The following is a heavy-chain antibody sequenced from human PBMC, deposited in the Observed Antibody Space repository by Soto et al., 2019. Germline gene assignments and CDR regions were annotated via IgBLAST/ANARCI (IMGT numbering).Heavy chain of an antibody. CDR2: MSSYNGDT. D-gene: IGHD1-1*01. CDR3: ARDRLGNAYYYGMDV. Sequence: ASVKVSCKASGYTFINYGINWVRQAPGQGLEWMGWMSSYNGDTKYAQNFQGRVTMTTDTSTGTAYMELRSLRSDDTAVYYCARDRLGNAYYYGMDVWGQGTTVTVSS. V-gene: IGHV1-18*01. CDR1: GYTFINYG. J-gene: IGHJ6*02.